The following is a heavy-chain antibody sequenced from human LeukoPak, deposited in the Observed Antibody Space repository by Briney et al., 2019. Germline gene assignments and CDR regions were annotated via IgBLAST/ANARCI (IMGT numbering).Heavy chain of an antibody. Sequence: GSSVKVSCKASGGTFSSYAISWVRPAPGQGLEWMGRIIPIFGTANYAQKFQGRVTITTDESTSTAYMELSSLRSEDTAVYYCARDEKGSSSWFTYYYYYMDVWGKGTTVTVSS. CDR2: IIPIFGTA. J-gene: IGHJ6*03. V-gene: IGHV1-69*05. D-gene: IGHD6-13*01. CDR1: GGTFSSYA. CDR3: ARDEKGSSSWFTYYYYYMDV.